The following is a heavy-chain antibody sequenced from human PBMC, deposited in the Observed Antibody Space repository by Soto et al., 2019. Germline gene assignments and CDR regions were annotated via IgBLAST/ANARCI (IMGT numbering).Heavy chain of an antibody. CDR2: ISAGGHST. D-gene: IGHD1-26*01. CDR3: ATTNSGTYYD. Sequence: EVQLLESGGGLVQPGGSLRLSCAASGFTFSNYAMTWVRQAPGEGLYFVSAISAGGHSTYYADSVKGRFTISRDNSKNTLYPQMNTLRADDTALYYCATTNSGTYYDWGQGTLVTVSS. CDR1: GFTFSNYA. J-gene: IGHJ4*02. V-gene: IGHV3-23*01.